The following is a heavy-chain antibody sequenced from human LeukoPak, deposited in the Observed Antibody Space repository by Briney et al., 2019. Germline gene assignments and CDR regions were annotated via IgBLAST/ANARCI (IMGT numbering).Heavy chain of an antibody. Sequence: SETLSLTCTVSGGSISSYYWSWIRQPAGKGLEWIGRIYTSGSTNYNPSLKSRVTMSLDTSKNQFSLKLSSVTAADTAVYYCARSSFVVVGGGYYFDYWGQGTLVTVSS. CDR2: IYTSGST. V-gene: IGHV4-4*07. CDR1: GGSISSYY. CDR3: ARSSFVVVGGGYYFDY. D-gene: IGHD2-21*01. J-gene: IGHJ4*02.